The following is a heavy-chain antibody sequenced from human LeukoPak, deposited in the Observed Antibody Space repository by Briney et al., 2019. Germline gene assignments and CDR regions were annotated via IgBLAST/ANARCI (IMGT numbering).Heavy chain of an antibody. V-gene: IGHV3-53*01. J-gene: IGHJ6*03. D-gene: IGHD2/OR15-2a*01. CDR1: GFTVSDNY. Sequence: GGSLRLSCAASGFTVSDNYMTWVRQAPGRGVEWVSLIYGGSSYYADSVKGRYTISRGNSKNTVYLQMNSLRAEDTAVYYCARDFEGVHRTTNSYTYYYYMDVWGKGTTVIVSS. CDR3: ARDFEGVHRTTNSYTYYYYMDV. CDR2: IYGGSS.